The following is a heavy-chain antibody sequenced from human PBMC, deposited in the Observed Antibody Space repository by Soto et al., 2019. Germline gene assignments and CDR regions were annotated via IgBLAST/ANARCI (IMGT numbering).Heavy chain of an antibody. Sequence: GASLRLSCAASGFTVSDNYMSWVRQAPGKGLEWVSFIYSGGSTYYADSVRGRFTISRDNSKNTLFLQMNSLRAEDTAVYYCARDPYGAFYFDFWGQGTQVTVSS. J-gene: IGHJ4*02. CDR3: ARDPYGAFYFDF. V-gene: IGHV3-66*01. D-gene: IGHD3-3*02. CDR2: IYSGGST. CDR1: GFTVSDNY.